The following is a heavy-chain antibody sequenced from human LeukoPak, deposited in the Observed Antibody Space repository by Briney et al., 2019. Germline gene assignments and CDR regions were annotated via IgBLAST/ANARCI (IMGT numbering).Heavy chain of an antibody. J-gene: IGHJ6*02. Sequence: ASVKVSFKASGYTFTSYGISWVRQDPGQGLDWMGWNSAYNGNTNYAQKLQGRVTMTTDTSTSTAYMELRSLRSDDTAVYYCAKGRRRFHQEYYYYGMDVWGQGTTVTVSS. CDR3: AKGRRRFHQEYYYYGMDV. D-gene: IGHD5-12*01. CDR1: GYTFTSYG. V-gene: IGHV1-18*01. CDR2: NSAYNGNT.